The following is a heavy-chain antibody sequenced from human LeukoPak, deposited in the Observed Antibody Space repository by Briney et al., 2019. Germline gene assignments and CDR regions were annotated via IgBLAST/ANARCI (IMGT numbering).Heavy chain of an antibody. Sequence: GGSLRLSCAASGFTFSSYAMTWVRQAPGKGRVWVSRINSDGSSTNYADSVKGRFTISRDNAKNTLYLQLHSLSAEDTAVYYCARGFTRPMLYWGRGTMVTVSS. CDR1: GFTFSSYA. V-gene: IGHV3-74*01. CDR3: ARGFTRPMLY. D-gene: IGHD2-2*01. CDR2: INSDGSST. J-gene: IGHJ4*02.